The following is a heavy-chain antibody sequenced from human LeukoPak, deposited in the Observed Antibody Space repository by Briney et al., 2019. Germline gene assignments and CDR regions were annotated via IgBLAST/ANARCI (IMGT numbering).Heavy chain of an antibody. CDR3: ARALGNYYDSTVYQAY. J-gene: IGHJ4*02. D-gene: IGHD3-22*01. CDR1: GYTFTDYY. CDR2: INPKSGVT. V-gene: IGHV1-2*02. Sequence: GASMKVSFNTSGYTFTDYYIHWVRRAPGQGLEWMGWINPKSGVTNYAQKFQGRVTLTSDTSVSTAYMDLSSLASGDTAVYYCARALGNYYDSTVYQAYWGQGQLVTVSS.